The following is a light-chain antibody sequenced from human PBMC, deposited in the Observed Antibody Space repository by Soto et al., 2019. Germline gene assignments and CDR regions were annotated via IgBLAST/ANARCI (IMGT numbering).Light chain of an antibody. Sequence: IVVTQSPATLSVSPGERVTISCRASQSVTNTLAWYQHKPGQAPRLFIYGASTSATCIPARFSGSGSGTEFTLTISSLQSEDFAVYYCQQYTTWPRTFGQGTKVEIK. V-gene: IGKV3-15*01. CDR3: QQYTTWPRT. J-gene: IGKJ1*01. CDR2: GAS. CDR1: QSVTNT.